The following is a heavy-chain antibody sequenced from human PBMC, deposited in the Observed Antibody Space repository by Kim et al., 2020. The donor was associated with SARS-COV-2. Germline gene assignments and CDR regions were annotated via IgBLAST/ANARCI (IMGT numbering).Heavy chain of an antibody. J-gene: IGHJ4*02. CDR2: GSSI. Sequence: GSSIKPADSVSGRFTIPRDNAKKSLSLQMNSLTPEDTAVYYCVREPSYWGQGTLVTVSS. CDR3: VREPSY. V-gene: IGHV3-11*01.